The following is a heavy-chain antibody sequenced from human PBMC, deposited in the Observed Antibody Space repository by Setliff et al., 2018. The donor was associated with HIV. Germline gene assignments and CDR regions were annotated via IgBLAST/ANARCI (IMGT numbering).Heavy chain of an antibody. Sequence: SETLSLTCSVSGDSFTGYYWNWIRQSAGKGLEWIGRIYTNGATSYNPSLRSRVTMSVDTSKKQLSLRLTSVSAADTAVYHCAKDRGQCFDLWGRGTLVTVSS. D-gene: IGHD3-10*01. CDR1: GDSFTGYY. V-gene: IGHV4-4*07. CDR3: AKDRGQCFDL. CDR2: IYTNGAT. J-gene: IGHJ2*01.